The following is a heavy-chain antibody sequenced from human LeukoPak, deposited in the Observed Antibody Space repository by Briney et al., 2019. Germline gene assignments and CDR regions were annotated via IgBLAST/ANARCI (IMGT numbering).Heavy chain of an antibody. V-gene: IGHV3-7*01. CDR2: IRQVGGGK. J-gene: IGHJ4*02. Sequence: GGPLRLSCAASGIRFTTHWMNWVRKAPRKGLEWVASIRQVGGGKKYVDSVKGRFTISRDLAQNSLLLQMNSLRAEDTAVYYCASAYASYDFWSGYENFDFWGQGTLVTVSS. CDR3: ASAYASYDFWSGYENFDF. D-gene: IGHD3-3*01. CDR1: GIRFTTHW.